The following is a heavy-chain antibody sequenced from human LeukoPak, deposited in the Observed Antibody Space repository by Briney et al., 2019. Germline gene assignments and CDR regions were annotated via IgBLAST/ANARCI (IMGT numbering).Heavy chain of an antibody. J-gene: IGHJ5*02. CDR2: LNPTTGNV. Sequence: ASGKLGCKAAGSSFIKYDINWTRQATGQGLQWLGWLNPTTGNVGYAQDFQGRLAMTSNTSISTAYWELSSLTSDDTAVYFCARGRGRSPTNVNWFDPWGQGTLVSVSS. CDR1: GSSFIKYD. D-gene: IGHD1-26*01. V-gene: IGHV1-8*01. CDR3: ARGRGRSPTNVNWFDP.